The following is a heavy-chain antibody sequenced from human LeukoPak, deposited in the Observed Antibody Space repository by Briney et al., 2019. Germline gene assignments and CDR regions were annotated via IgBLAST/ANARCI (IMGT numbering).Heavy chain of an antibody. V-gene: IGHV4-31*03. Sequence: SETLSLTCTVSGGSTSSGGYYCSWIRQHPGKGLEWIGYIYYSGSTYYNPSLKTRVTISVDMSKNQFSLKLSSVTAADTAVYYCARFNRNSSGWIDYWGQGTLVTVSS. D-gene: IGHD6-19*01. CDR1: GGSTSSGGYY. J-gene: IGHJ4*02. CDR2: IYYSGST. CDR3: ARFNRNSSGWIDY.